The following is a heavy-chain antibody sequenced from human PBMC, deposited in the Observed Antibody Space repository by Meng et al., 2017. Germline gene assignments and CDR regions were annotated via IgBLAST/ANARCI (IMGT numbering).Heavy chain of an antibody. V-gene: IGHV3-23*01. CDR3: AKMSSSWSLY. J-gene: IGHJ4*02. CDR2: ISGSGGST. CDR1: GFTFSSYA. Sequence: GESLKISCAASGFTFSSYAMSWVRQAPGKGLEWVSAISGSGGSTYYADSVKGRFTISRDNSKNTLYLQMNSLRAEDTAVYYCAKMSSSWSLYWGPGTLVTVSS. D-gene: IGHD6-13*01.